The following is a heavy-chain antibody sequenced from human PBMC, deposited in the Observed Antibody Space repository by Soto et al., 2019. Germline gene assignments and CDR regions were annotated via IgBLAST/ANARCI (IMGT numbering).Heavy chain of an antibody. V-gene: IGHV1-58*02. J-gene: IGHJ4*02. CDR3: AADAYRLGGAKEDFDY. CDR1: GFTFTSSA. Sequence: QMQLVQSGPEVKKPGTSVKVSCKASGFTFTSSAMQWVRQARGQRLEWIGWIVVGSGNTNYAQKFQERVTITRDMDTSTAYMELSSRRSEDTAVYYCAADAYRLGGAKEDFDYWGQGTLVTVSS. D-gene: IGHD3-16*01. CDR2: IVVGSGNT.